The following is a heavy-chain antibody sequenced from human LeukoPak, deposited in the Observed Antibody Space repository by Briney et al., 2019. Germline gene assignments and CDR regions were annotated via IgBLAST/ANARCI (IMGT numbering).Heavy chain of an antibody. CDR2: INHSGST. V-gene: IGHV4-34*01. CDR1: GGSFSGYY. J-gene: IGHJ4*02. CDR3: ARGPKLWFGES. Sequence: PSETLSLTCAVYGGSFSGYYWSWIRQPPGKGLEWIGEINHSGSTNYNPSLKSRITISVDTSKNQFSLKLSSVTAADTAVYYCARGPKLWFGESWGQGTLVTVSS. D-gene: IGHD3-10*01.